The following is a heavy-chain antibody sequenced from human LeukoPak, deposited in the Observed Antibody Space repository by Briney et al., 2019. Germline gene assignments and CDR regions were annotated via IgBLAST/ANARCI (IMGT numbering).Heavy chain of an antibody. J-gene: IGHJ4*02. Sequence: GTLRLSCAASGFTLSSYGMSWVRQAPGKGLEWIGEIYHSGSTNYNPSLKSRVTISVDKSKNQFSLKLSSVTAADTAVYYCARALEDYSNYIDYWGQGTLVTVSS. CDR1: GFTLSSYGM. CDR2: IYHSGST. D-gene: IGHD4-11*01. CDR3: ARALEDYSNYIDY. V-gene: IGHV4-4*02.